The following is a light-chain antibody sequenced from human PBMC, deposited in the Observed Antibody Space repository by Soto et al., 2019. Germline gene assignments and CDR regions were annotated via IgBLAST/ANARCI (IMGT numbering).Light chain of an antibody. Sequence: QAVVTQEPSVTVSPGGRVTLTCGSSTGAVTNGHYPYWIQAKPGQAPRTLIYDTSSKDSWTPARFSGSLLGGKAALTLSGAQPDDEAEYYCLFFYGGIGVFGGGTKLTVL. CDR3: LFFYGGIGV. J-gene: IGLJ2*01. V-gene: IGLV7-46*01. CDR2: DTS. CDR1: TGAVTNGHY.